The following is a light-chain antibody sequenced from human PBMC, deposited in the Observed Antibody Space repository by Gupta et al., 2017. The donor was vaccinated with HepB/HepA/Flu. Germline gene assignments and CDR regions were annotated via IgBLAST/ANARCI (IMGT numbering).Light chain of an antibody. CDR2: GAS. CDR3: QQYNNWPIT. Sequence: EIVMTQSPATLSESPGERATLSCRASQSVSSNLAWYQQKPGQAPRLLIYGASTRATGIPARFSGSGSGTEFTLTISSLQSEDFAVYYCQQYNNWPITFGGGTKVEIK. CDR1: QSVSSN. V-gene: IGKV3-15*01. J-gene: IGKJ4*01.